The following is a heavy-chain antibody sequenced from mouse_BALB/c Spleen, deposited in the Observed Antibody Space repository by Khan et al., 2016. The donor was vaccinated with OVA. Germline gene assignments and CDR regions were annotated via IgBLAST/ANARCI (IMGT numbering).Heavy chain of an antibody. J-gene: IGHJ2*01. V-gene: IGHV3-2*02. Sequence: QLEESGPGLVKPSQSLSLTCTVTGYSITNDYAWNWIRQFPGNKLEWMGYISYNGSTSYNPSLKSRISITRDTSKNQFFLQLDSVTTEDTATYYCARSIMANWGQGTTLTGSS. CDR2: ISYNGST. CDR3: ARSIMAN. CDR1: GYSITNDYA.